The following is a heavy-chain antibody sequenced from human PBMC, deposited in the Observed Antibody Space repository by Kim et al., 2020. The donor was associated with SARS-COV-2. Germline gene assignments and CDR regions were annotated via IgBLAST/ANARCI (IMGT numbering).Heavy chain of an antibody. V-gene: IGHV3-30-3*01. CDR1: GFTFSSYA. CDR2: ISYDGSNK. CDR3: ARDDGPESFDY. J-gene: IGHJ4*02. D-gene: IGHD3-10*01. Sequence: GGSLRLSCAASGFTFSSYAMHWVRQAPGKGLEWVAVISYDGSNKYYADSVKGRFTISRDNSKNTLYLQMNSLRAEDTAVYYCARDDGPESFDYWGQGTLVTVSS.